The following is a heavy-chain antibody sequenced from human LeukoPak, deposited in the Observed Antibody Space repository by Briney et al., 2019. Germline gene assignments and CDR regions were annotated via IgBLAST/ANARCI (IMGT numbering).Heavy chain of an antibody. Sequence: RGGSLRLSCAASGFTFSNHAMHWVRRAPGKGLEYISAINSDGGTTYYANSVKGRFTISGDNSKNTLYLQMGSLRLEDMAIYYCARGSGPYCGGDCYSAFDKWGQGTLVTVSS. CDR1: GFTFSNHA. J-gene: IGHJ4*02. CDR2: INSDGGTT. CDR3: ARGSGPYCGGDCYSAFDK. V-gene: IGHV3-64*01. D-gene: IGHD2-21*02.